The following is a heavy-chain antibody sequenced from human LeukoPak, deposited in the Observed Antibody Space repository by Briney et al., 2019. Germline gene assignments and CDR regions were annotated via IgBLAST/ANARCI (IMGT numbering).Heavy chain of an antibody. J-gene: IGHJ5*02. CDR2: ISYDGSNK. D-gene: IGHD3-9*01. Sequence: GGFLRLSCAASGFTFSSYAMHWVRQAPGKGLEWVAVISYDGSNKYYADSVKGRFTISRDNSKNTLYLQMNSLRAEDTAVYYCARTNRGGFLYYDILTGSGSHVWFDPWGQGTLVTVSS. CDR1: GFTFSSYA. CDR3: ARTNRGGFLYYDILTGSGSHVWFDP. V-gene: IGHV3-30-3*01.